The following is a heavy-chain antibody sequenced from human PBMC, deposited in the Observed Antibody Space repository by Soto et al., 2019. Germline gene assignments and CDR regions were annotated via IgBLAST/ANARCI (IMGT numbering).Heavy chain of an antibody. J-gene: IGHJ1*01. CDR1: GYTFTSYA. Sequence: ASVKVSCKASGYTFTSYAMHWVRQAPGQRLEWMGWINAGNGNTKYSQKFQGRVTITRDTSASTAYMELSSLRSEDTAVYYCARGALNIVVVTAHSQNRYFQHWGQGTLVTVSS. CDR3: ARGALNIVVVTAHSQNRYFQH. CDR2: INAGNGNT. V-gene: IGHV1-3*01. D-gene: IGHD2-21*02.